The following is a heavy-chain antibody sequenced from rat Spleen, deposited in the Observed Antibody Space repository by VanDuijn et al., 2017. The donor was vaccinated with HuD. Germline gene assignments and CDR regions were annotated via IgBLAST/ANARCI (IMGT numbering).Heavy chain of an antibody. D-gene: IGHD1-11*01. Sequence: EVQLVESGGGLVQPGRSLKLSCAASGFTFSNYDMAWVRQAPTKGLEWVATISYDGSSTYYRDSVKGRFTFSRDTAKSTLYLQMNSLRSEDTATYYCARRFHYGWFAYWGQGTLVTVSS. CDR2: ISYDGSST. CDR3: ARRFHYGWFAY. J-gene: IGHJ3*01. V-gene: IGHV5-29*01. CDR1: GFTFSNYD.